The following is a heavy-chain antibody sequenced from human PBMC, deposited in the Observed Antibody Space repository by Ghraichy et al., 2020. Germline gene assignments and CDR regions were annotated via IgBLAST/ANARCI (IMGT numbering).Heavy chain of an antibody. Sequence: SQTLSLTCTVSGGSISSYYWSWIRQPPGKGLEWIGYIYYSGSTNYNPSLKSRVTISVDTSKNQFSLKLSSVTAADTAVYYCARVAVPNNWFDPWGQGTLVTVSS. CDR2: IYYSGST. CDR1: GGSISSYY. V-gene: IGHV4-59*01. CDR3: ARVAVPNNWFDP. J-gene: IGHJ5*02. D-gene: IGHD2-2*01.